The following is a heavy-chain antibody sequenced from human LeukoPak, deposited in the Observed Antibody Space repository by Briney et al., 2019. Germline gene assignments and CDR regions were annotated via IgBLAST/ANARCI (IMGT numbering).Heavy chain of an antibody. Sequence: GSLRLSCAASGFTFSSYAMSWVRQAPGKGLEWVSAISGSGDSTYYGDSVKGRFTISRDNSKNTLYLQMNSLRAEDTAVYYCARGWVLATGAFALWGQGTMVTVSS. CDR1: GFTFSSYA. CDR3: ARGWVLATGAFAL. J-gene: IGHJ3*01. CDR2: ISGSGDST. D-gene: IGHD1-1*01. V-gene: IGHV3-23*01.